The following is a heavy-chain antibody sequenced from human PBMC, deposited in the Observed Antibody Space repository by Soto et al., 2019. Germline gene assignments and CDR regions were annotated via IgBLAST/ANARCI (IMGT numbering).Heavy chain of an antibody. J-gene: IGHJ6*02. D-gene: IGHD4-4*01. CDR2: VHHTGST. CDR1: GGSVTISNW. V-gene: IGHV4-4*02. CDR3: VRHNYYSNHYYYGMDV. Sequence: SETLSLTCAVSGGSVTISNWWSWVRQPPGKGLEWIGEVHHTGSTYHNPSLRSRVTFSVDIANNQFTLKLSSLTAADTAVYYCVRHNYYSNHYYYGMDVWGHGTAVTV.